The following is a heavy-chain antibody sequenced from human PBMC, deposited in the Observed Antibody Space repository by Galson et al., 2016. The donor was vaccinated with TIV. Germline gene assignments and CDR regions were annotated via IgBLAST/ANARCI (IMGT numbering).Heavy chain of an antibody. CDR3: ARELDPGEMVHTMYSGGLDY. J-gene: IGHJ4*02. CDR1: GFTFSSYS. CDR2: ISSHSSSI. V-gene: IGHV3-48*02. D-gene: IGHD3-10*02. Sequence: SLRLSCAASGFTFSSYSMNWVRQAPGKGLEWVSYISSHSSSIYYVDSVKGRFTISRDNAKNSLYLRMNSLRDEDTAVYYCARELDPGEMVHTMYSGGLDYWGQGTLVTVSS.